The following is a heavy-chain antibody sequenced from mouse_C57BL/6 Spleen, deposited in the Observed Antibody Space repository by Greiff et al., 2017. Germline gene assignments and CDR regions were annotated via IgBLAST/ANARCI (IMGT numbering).Heavy chain of an antibody. CDR1: GFNIKDYY. Sequence: VQLQQSGAELVRPGASVELSCTASGFNIKDYYMHWVKQRPEQGLEWIGRIDPEDGDTEYAPKFQGKATMTADTSSNTAYLQLSSLTSEDTAVYYCTRGITTESFAYWGQGTLVTVSA. CDR3: TRGITTESFAY. J-gene: IGHJ3*01. CDR2: IDPEDGDT. D-gene: IGHD1-1*01. V-gene: IGHV14-1*01.